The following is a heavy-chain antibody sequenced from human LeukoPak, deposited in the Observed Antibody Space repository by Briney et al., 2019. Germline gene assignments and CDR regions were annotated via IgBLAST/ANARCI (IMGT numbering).Heavy chain of an antibody. CDR1: GFTFSSYA. D-gene: IGHD2-21*01. J-gene: IGHJ4*02. V-gene: IGHV3-23*01. CDR2: ISGSGGST. Sequence: PGGSLRLSCAASGFTFSSYAMSWVRQAPGKRLEWVSAISGSGGSTYYADSVKGRFTISRDNSKNTLYLQMNSLRAEDTAVYYCAKGSYCGGDCYGDYFDYWGQGTLVTVSS. CDR3: AKGSYCGGDCYGDYFDY.